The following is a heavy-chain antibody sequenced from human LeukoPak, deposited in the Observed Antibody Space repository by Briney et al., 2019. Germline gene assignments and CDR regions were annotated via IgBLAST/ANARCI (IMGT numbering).Heavy chain of an antibody. CDR2: ISYDGTNK. Sequence: GGSLRLSCAASGFTVSNNYMSWVRQAPGKGLEWVAVISYDGTNKYYADSVKGRFTISRDNSKNTLYLQMNSLRAEDTAVYYCARDGLNGVGAAIRTYYFDYWGQGTLVTVSS. J-gene: IGHJ4*02. D-gene: IGHD2-15*01. CDR3: ARDGLNGVGAAIRTYYFDY. CDR1: GFTVSNNY. V-gene: IGHV3-30-3*01.